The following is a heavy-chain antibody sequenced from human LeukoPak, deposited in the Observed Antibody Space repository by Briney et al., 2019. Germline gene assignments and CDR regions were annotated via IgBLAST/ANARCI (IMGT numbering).Heavy chain of an antibody. V-gene: IGHV4-39*07. CDR2: VYYTGAS. J-gene: IGHJ4*02. CDR3: ARGAPPQN. Sequence: GSLRLSCAASGFTVSSNYMSWVRQAPGKGLEWIGSVYYTGASYYNPSLKSRVTISIDTSKNHFSLNLTSVTAADTAVYYCARGAPPQNWGQGALVTVSS. CDR1: GFTVSSNY.